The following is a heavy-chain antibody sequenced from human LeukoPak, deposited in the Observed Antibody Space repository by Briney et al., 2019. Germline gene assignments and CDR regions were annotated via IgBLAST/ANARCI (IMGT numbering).Heavy chain of an antibody. CDR1: GGSFSGYY. CDR3: ARGPRVESYSSGWYVNY. V-gene: IGHV4-34*01. J-gene: IGHJ4*02. D-gene: IGHD6-19*01. CDR2: INHSGST. Sequence: KPSETLSLTCAVYGGSFSGYYWSWIRQPPGKGLEWIGEINHSGSTNYNPPLKSRVTISVDTSKNQSSLNLTSVTAADTAVYYCARGPRVESYSSGWYVNYWGQGTLVTVSS.